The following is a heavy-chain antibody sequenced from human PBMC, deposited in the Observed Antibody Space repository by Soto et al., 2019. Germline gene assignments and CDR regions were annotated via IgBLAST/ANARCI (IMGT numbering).Heavy chain of an antibody. CDR1: GCSISSSSYY. V-gene: IGHV4-39*02. D-gene: IGHD3-3*01. CDR3: ERPAFWSGYHLSDCYGMAV. J-gene: IGHJ6*02. Sequence: PAGTLSLTCTVSGCSISSSSYYWGWIRQPPGKGLEWIVSSYYIGSTYDNPSLTSRVTISVDPSTNPFYLTMSSVTAADTAVYACERPAFWSGYHLSDCYGMAVWGQGTPVTVSS. CDR2: SYYIGST.